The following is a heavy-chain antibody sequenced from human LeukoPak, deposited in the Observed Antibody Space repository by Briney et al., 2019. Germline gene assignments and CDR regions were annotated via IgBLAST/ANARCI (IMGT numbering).Heavy chain of an antibody. D-gene: IGHD6-13*01. CDR1: GFTFSSYW. CDR3: ARDSRSMAAADTAFDY. J-gene: IGHJ4*02. Sequence: GGSLRLSCAASGFTFSSYWMSWVRQAPGKGLEWVANIKQDGSEKYYVDSVKGRFTISRDNAKNSLYLQMNSLRAEDTAVYYCARDSRSMAAADTAFDYWGQGTLVTVSS. V-gene: IGHV3-7*01. CDR2: IKQDGSEK.